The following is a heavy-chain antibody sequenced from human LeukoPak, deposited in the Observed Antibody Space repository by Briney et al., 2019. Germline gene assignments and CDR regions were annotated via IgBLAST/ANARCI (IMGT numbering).Heavy chain of an antibody. CDR2: IYYTGST. V-gene: IGHV4-59*08. J-gene: IGHJ4*02. Sequence: SETLSLTRTVSGGSISSYYWSWIRQPPGKGLEWIGYIYYTGSTNYNPSLKSRVTISVDTSKNQFSLKLSSVTAADTAVYYCARQVAVAGLGIDYWGQGTLVTVSS. D-gene: IGHD6-19*01. CDR1: GGSISSYY. CDR3: ARQVAVAGLGIDY.